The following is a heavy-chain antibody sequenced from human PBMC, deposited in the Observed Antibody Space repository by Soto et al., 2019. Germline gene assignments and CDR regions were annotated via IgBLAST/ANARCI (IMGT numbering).Heavy chain of an antibody. CDR2: ISYDGSNK. CDR3: AKDPKGPHY. Sequence: PWGSLRLSCAASGFTFSSYGMHWFRQAPGKGLEWVAVISYDGSNKYYADSVKGRFTISRDNSKNTLYLQMNSLRAEDTAVYYCAKDPKGPHYWGKGTLVTVSS. J-gene: IGHJ4*02. CDR1: GFTFSSYG. V-gene: IGHV3-30*18.